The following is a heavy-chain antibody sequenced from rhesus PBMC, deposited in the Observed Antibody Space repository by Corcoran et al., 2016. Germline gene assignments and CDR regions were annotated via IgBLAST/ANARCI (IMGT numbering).Heavy chain of an antibody. CDR2: IRNKVNGGTA. V-gene: IGHV3-116*02. CDR3: ARFYSGRKGFDV. J-gene: IGHJ5-1*01. Sequence: EVRLVESGGGLVQPGGSLRLSCAASGFTFSDYYISWVRQELGKGQEWVGFIRNKVNGGTAEYAASVKGKFTISKYNSKSIASLQMTGLKTEDTAVYYCARFYSGRKGFDVWGPGVLVTVSS. D-gene: IGHD3-16*01. CDR1: GFTFSDYY.